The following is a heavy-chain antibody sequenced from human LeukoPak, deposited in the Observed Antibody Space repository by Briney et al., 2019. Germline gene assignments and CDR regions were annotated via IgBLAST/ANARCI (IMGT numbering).Heavy chain of an antibody. Sequence: ASVKVSCKASGYTFTSYDINWVRQATGQGLEWMGWMNPNSGNTGYAQKFQGRVTMTRNTSISTAYMELSSLRSEVTAVYYCARGTRYDSRSRGSRWRHYYYGMDVWGQGTTVTVSS. J-gene: IGHJ6*02. CDR1: GYTFTSYD. V-gene: IGHV1-8*01. D-gene: IGHD3-22*01. CDR3: ARGTRYDSRSRGSRWRHYYYGMDV. CDR2: MNPNSGNT.